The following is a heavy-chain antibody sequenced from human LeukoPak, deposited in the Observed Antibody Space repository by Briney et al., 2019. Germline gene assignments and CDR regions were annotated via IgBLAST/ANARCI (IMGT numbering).Heavy chain of an antibody. V-gene: IGHV4-59*01. CDR3: AKGRVSSSTWYSTYYYYFYMDL. CDR2: VDHTGST. D-gene: IGHD6-13*01. CDR1: DDSITMYY. Sequence: SETLSLTCSVSDDSITMYYWTWIRQPPGKGLEWIGYVDHTGSTNFNPSLNGRVSISRDTTKNLFSLRLRSVTAADTAVYFCAKGRVSSSTWYSTYYYYFYMDLWGKGTTVTVSS. J-gene: IGHJ6*03.